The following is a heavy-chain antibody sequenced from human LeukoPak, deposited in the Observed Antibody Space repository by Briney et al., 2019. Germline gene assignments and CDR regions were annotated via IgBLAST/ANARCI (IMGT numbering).Heavy chain of an antibody. J-gene: IGHJ4*02. Sequence: GGSLRLSCVGSGFTFRSHALSWVRQAPEKGLEFVSGIYENGGTTYYADSVKGRFSISRDNSKNTLYLQMDSLRGEDTAVYYCAKDFRIGYSAHFDYWGQGALVTVSS. CDR1: GFTFRSHA. V-gene: IGHV3-23*01. CDR3: AKDFRIGYSAHFDY. D-gene: IGHD2-21*01. CDR2: IYENGGTT.